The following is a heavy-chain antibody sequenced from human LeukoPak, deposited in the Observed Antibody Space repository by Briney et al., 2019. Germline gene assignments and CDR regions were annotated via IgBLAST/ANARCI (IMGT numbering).Heavy chain of an antibody. D-gene: IGHD2-15*01. CDR2: IGSQSSAV. J-gene: IGHJ4*02. V-gene: IGHV3-48*04. CDR3: ARVRSDVVVVAAILDY. CDR1: GFTFSSYS. Sequence: PGGSLRLSCAASGFTFSSYSMNWVRQAPGKGLEWVSYIGSQSSAVYYADSVKGRFTISRDNAKNSLYLQMNSLRAEDTAVYYCARVRSDVVVVAAILDYWGQGTLVTVSS.